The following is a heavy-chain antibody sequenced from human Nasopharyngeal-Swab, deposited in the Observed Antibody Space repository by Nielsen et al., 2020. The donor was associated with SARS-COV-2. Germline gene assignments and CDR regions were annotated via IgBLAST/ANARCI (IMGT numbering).Heavy chain of an antibody. CDR1: GFTFGTYS. V-gene: IGHV3-21*01. CDR2: ISSSSTYI. D-gene: IGHD6-19*01. J-gene: IGHJ6*03. Sequence: GGSLRLSCAASGFTFGTYSMNWVRQAPGKGLEWVSSISSSSTYIYYADSVKGRFTISRDNAKNSLYLQMNSLRAEDTAVYYCTRETRIAVAGTLLYYYYYMDVWGKGTTVTVSS. CDR3: TRETRIAVAGTLLYYYYYMDV.